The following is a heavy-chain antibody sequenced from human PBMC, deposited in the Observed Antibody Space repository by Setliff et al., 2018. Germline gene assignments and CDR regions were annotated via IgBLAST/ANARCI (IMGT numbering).Heavy chain of an antibody. J-gene: IGHJ3*01. D-gene: IGHD2-15*01. Sequence: SGPTLVNPTQTLTLTCTFSGFSLTTSGVGVGWIRQPPGKALEWLAIIFWDDDKRYSPSLKNRLTITKDTSKNQLVLTVSNMDSMDTATYFCAYRRKMSARYDAFEVWGQGTLVTVSS. CDR2: IFWDDDK. CDR1: GFSLTTSGVG. V-gene: IGHV2-5*02. CDR3: AYRRKMSARYDAFEV.